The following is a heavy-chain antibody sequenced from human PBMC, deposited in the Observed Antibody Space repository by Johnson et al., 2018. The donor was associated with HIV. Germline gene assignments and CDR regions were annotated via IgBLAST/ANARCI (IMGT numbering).Heavy chain of an antibody. V-gene: IGHV3-15*01. CDR1: GFTFSNAW. J-gene: IGHJ3*02. CDR2: IKSKTDGGTT. Sequence: MQLVEYGGGLVKPGGSLRLSCAASGFTFSNAWMSWVRQAPGKGLEWVGRIKSKTDGGTTDYAAPVKGRFTISRDDSQNTLYLQMNNLKTEDTAVDYCTTEIDMGSSRPYDAFDIWGQGTMVTVSS. D-gene: IGHD6-13*01. CDR3: TTEIDMGSSRPYDAFDI.